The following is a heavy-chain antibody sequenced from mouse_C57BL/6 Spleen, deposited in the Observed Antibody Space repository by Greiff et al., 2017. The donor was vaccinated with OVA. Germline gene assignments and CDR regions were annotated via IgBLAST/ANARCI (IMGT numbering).Heavy chain of an antibody. D-gene: IGHD2-10*01. CDR2: INPNNGGT. CDR3: AGETYYPQETWFAY. CDR1: GYTFTDYN. J-gene: IGHJ3*01. Sequence: EVQLVESGPELVKPGASVKMSCKASGYTFTDYNMHWVKQSHGKSLEWIGYINPNNGGTSYNQKFKGKATLTVNKSSSTAYMELRSLTSEDSAVYYCAGETYYPQETWFAYWGQGTLVTVSA. V-gene: IGHV1-22*01.